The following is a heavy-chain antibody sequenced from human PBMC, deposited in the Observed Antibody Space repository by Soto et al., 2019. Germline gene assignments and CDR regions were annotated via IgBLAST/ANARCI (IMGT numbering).Heavy chain of an antibody. V-gene: IGHV1-69*13. CDR3: ARGSVAGRRFDY. D-gene: IGHD6-19*01. J-gene: IGHJ4*02. Sequence: GASVKVSCKASGGTFSSYAISWGRPAPGQGLEWMGGIIPIFGTANYAQKFQGRVTITADESTSTAYMELSSLRSEDTAVYYCARGSVAGRRFDYWGQGTLVTVSS. CDR1: GGTFSSYA. CDR2: IIPIFGTA.